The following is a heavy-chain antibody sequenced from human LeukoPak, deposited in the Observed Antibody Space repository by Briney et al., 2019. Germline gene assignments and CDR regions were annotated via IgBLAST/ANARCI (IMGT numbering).Heavy chain of an antibody. CDR2: IYSSGST. V-gene: IGHV4-31*03. CDR3: ASLEGSYFDY. J-gene: IGHJ4*02. CDR1: GGSISSGGYY. D-gene: IGHD3-10*01. Sequence: SETLSLTCTVSGGSISSGGYYWGWIRQHPGKGLEWIGYIYSSGSTFYNPSLKSRVTISLGTSKNQFSLKLSSVTAADTAVYYCASLEGSYFDYWGQGTLVTVSS.